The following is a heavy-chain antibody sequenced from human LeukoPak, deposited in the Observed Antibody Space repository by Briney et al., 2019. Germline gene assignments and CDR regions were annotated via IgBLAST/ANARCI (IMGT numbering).Heavy chain of an antibody. D-gene: IGHD1-26*01. J-gene: IGHJ6*03. CDR1: GGSFSSGSYH. CDR2: IYYSGST. Sequence: PSETLSLTCTVSGGSFSSGSYHWSWIRQPPGKGLEWIGYIYYSGSTKYNPSLKSRVTISIDTSKNQFSLKLSSVTAADPAMYYCAGVVGGSYSMDVWGQGTTVTVSS. CDR3: AGVVGGSYSMDV. V-gene: IGHV4-61*01.